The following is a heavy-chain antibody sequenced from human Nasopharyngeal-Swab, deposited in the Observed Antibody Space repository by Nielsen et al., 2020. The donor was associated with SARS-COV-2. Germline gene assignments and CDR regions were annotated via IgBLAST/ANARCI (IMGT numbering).Heavy chain of an antibody. CDR2: INNDGSST. D-gene: IGHD6-13*01. Sequence: GESLKISCAASGFTFSNYWMHWVRQAPGKGLVWVSRINNDGSSTTDADSVKGRFTISRDNAKNTVYLQMNSLRADDTAVYYCAKAVYSSSLNWFDPWGQGTLVTVSS. CDR3: AKAVYSSSLNWFDP. V-gene: IGHV3-74*03. J-gene: IGHJ5*02. CDR1: GFTFSNYW.